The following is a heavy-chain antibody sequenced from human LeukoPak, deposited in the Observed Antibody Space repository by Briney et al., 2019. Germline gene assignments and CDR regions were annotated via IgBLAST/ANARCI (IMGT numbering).Heavy chain of an antibody. D-gene: IGHD3-22*01. CDR1: GLTFSSYE. CDR3: WSYHYDSSGYDY. Sequence: GGSLRLSCVASGLTFSSYEMNWVRQAPGKGLEWVSYISSSGSTIYYADSVKGRFTISRDNAKNSLYLQMNSPRAEDTAVYYCWSYHYDSSGYDYWGQGTLVTVSS. CDR2: ISSSGSTI. J-gene: IGHJ4*02. V-gene: IGHV3-48*03.